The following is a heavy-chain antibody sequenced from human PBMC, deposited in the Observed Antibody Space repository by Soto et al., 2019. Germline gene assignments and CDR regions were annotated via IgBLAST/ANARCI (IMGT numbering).Heavy chain of an antibody. CDR2: ISSSSSTI. J-gene: IGHJ1*01. D-gene: IGHD6-13*01. CDR3: ARPQDPSYSSSWYDPPEYFQH. V-gene: IGHV3-48*02. CDR1: GFTFSSYS. Sequence: EVQLVESGGGLVQPGGALRLSCAASGFTFSSYSMNWVRQAPGKGLEWVSYISSSSSTIYYADSVKGRFTISRDNAKNSLFLQMNSLRDEDPAAYYCARPQDPSYSSSWYDPPEYFQHWGQGTLVTVSS.